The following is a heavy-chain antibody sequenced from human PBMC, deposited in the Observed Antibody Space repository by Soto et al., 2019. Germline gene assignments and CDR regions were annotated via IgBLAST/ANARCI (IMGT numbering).Heavy chain of an antibody. J-gene: IGHJ4*02. CDR1: GDSISSDKW. CDR2: IHHSVRT. D-gene: IGHD2-21*02. V-gene: IGHV4-4*02. Sequence: QVQLQESGPGLVKPSGTLSLTCAVSGDSISSDKWWSWVRQPPGKGLEWIGEIHHSVRTNYNRSLKSRVTILVEKSKNQVSLELSSMTAADTAVYYCARGGDWQFDYWGQGTLVTVSS. CDR3: ARGGDWQFDY.